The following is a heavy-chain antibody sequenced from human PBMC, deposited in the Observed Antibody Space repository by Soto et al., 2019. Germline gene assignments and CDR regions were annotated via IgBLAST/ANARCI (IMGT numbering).Heavy chain of an antibody. J-gene: IGHJ5*02. CDR1: GFTFSSYS. V-gene: IGHV3-48*01. CDR3: AREGGDLNWFDP. Sequence: EVQLVESGGGLVQPGGSLRLSCAASGFTFSSYSMNWVRQAPGKGLEWFSYISSSSITIYYADSVQGRFTISRDNAKNSLYLQMQRLRAEDTAVYYCAREGGDLNWFDPWGQGTLVTVSS. D-gene: IGHD4-17*01. CDR2: ISSSSITI.